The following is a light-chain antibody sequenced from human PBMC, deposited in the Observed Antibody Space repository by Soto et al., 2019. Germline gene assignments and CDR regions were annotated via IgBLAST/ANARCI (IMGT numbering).Light chain of an antibody. CDR2: DAS. V-gene: IGKV3-11*01. Sequence: EVVLTQSPATLSLSPGERATLSCRASQSFISYLSYLAWYQQKPGQAPRLLIYDASNRATGIPARFSGSGSGTDFTLTISSLEPEDFSVYYCQLRSNWPPDFGGGTKVEIK. CDR3: QLRSNWPPD. CDR1: QSFISYLSY. J-gene: IGKJ4*01.